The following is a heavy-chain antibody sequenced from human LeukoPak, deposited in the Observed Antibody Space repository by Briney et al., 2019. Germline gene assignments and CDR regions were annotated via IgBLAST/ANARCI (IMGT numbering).Heavy chain of an antibody. CDR2: INPNSGGT. J-gene: IGHJ3*02. CDR1: GYTFTDNH. CDR3: ARELGRNAFDI. Sequence: ASVKVSCKASGYTFTDNHMYWIRQAPGQGPECMGWINPNSGGTNYAQKFQGRITMTRDTSISTAYMELSRLTSDDTAIYFCARELGRNAFDIWGQGTMVTVSP. V-gene: IGHV1-2*02. D-gene: IGHD7-27*01.